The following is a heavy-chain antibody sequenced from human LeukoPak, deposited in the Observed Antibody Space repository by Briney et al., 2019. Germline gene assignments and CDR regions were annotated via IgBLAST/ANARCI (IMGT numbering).Heavy chain of an antibody. Sequence: GGSLRLSCVASGFTFSNYAISWVRQAPGKGLEWVSAISGRGGSTYYVDSVKGRFTISRDNSKNTLYLQMNSLRAEDTAVYFCAKDTSSSGSYFDYWGQGTLVTVSS. J-gene: IGHJ4*02. CDR3: AKDTSSSGSYFDY. V-gene: IGHV3-23*01. CDR2: ISGRGGST. CDR1: GFTFSNYA. D-gene: IGHD3-10*01.